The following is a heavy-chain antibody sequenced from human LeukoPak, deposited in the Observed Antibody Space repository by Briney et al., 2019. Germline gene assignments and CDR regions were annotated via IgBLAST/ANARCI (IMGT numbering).Heavy chain of an antibody. CDR3: ARLNLADYYYDSSGYYRLGVAY. Sequence: GGSLRLSCAASGFTFSSYSMNWVRQAPGKGLEWVSSISSSSSYIYYADSVKGRFTISRDNAKNSLYLQMNSLRAEDTAVYYCARLNLADYYYDSSGYYRLGVAYWGQGTLVTVSS. J-gene: IGHJ4*02. CDR2: ISSSSSYI. CDR1: GFTFSSYS. D-gene: IGHD3-22*01. V-gene: IGHV3-21*01.